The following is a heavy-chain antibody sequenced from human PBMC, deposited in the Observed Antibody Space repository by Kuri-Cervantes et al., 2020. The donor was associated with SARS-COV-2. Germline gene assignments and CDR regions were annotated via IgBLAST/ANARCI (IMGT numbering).Heavy chain of an antibody. D-gene: IGHD5-18*01. CDR3: ARVVLDTATYDY. J-gene: IGHJ4*02. CDR2: IYYSGST. V-gene: IGHV4-34*09. CDR1: GGSFSGYY. Sequence: LRLSCAVYGGSFSGYYWSWIRQPPGKGLEWIGYIYYSGSTYYNPSLKSRVTISVDTSKNQFSLKLSSVTAADTAVYYCARVVLDTATYDYWGQGTLVTVSS.